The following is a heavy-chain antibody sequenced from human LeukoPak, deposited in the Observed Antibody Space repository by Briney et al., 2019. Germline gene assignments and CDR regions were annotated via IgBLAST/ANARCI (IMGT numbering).Heavy chain of an antibody. CDR1: GGSFSGYY. D-gene: IGHD3-22*01. Sequence: SETLSLTCAVYGGSFSGYYWGWIRQPPGKGLEWIGEINHSGSTNYNPSLKSRVTISVDTSKNQFSLKLSSVTAADTAVYYCARPGYYYDSSGYDYWGQGTLVTVSS. CDR2: INHSGST. CDR3: ARPGYYYDSSGYDY. J-gene: IGHJ4*02. V-gene: IGHV4-34*01.